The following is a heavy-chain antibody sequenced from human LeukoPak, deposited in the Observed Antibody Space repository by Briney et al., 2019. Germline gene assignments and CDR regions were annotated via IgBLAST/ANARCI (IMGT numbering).Heavy chain of an antibody. J-gene: IGHJ4*02. V-gene: IGHV3-53*01. D-gene: IGHD5-24*01. CDR3: ARGPTFLDGYNADY. CDR2: IYSGGST. CDR1: GFTVSSNY. Sequence: GGSLRLSCAASGFTVSSNYMSWVRQAPGKGLEWVSVIYSGGSTYYADSVKGRFTISRDNSKNTLYLRMNSLRAEDTAVYYCARGPTFLDGYNADYWGQGTLVTVSS.